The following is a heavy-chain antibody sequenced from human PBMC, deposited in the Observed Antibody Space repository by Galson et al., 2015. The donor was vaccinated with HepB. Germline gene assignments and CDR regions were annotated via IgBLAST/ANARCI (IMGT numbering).Heavy chain of an antibody. CDR2: ISYDGSNK. J-gene: IGHJ4*02. V-gene: IGHV3-30*04. CDR3: AYVGAGKLYDILTGLYYFDY. D-gene: IGHD3-9*01. CDR1: GFTFSRYA. Sequence: SLRLSCAASGFTFSRYAMHWVRQAPAKGREWVAVISYDGSNKYFADPVKGRFTISRDNSKNTLYLQMNSLRDEDTAVYYCAYVGAGKLYDILTGLYYFDYWGQGTLVTVSS.